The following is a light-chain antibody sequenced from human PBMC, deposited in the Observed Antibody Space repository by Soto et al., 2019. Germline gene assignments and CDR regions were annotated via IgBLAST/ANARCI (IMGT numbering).Light chain of an antibody. CDR3: SSYTSSSVV. CDR1: SSDVGGYNY. CDR2: EVS. Sequence: QSALTQPASVSGSPGQSITISCTGTSSDVGGYNYVSWYQQHPGKAPKLMIYEVSNRPSGVSNRFSGSKSGNTASLTISGLQAEDEADYYCSSYTSSSVVFGGGTKVTDL. J-gene: IGLJ2*01. V-gene: IGLV2-14*01.